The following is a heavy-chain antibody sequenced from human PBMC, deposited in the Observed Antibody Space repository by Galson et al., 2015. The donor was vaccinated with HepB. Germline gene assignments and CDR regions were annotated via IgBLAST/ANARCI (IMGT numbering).Heavy chain of an antibody. D-gene: IGHD6-13*01. CDR1: GFTFSDYY. CDR2: ISSSSYT. Sequence: SLRLSCAASGFTFSDYYMSWIRQAPGKGLEWVSYISSSSYTNYADSVKGRFTISRDNAKNSLYLQMNSLRAEDTAVYYCARVGAAAHEFDYWGQGTLVTVSS. J-gene: IGHJ4*02. CDR3: ARVGAAAHEFDY. V-gene: IGHV3-11*05.